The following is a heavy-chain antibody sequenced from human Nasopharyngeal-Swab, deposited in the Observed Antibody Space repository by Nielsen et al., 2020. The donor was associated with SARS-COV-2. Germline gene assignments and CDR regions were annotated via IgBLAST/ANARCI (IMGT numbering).Heavy chain of an antibody. J-gene: IGHJ6*03. Sequence: GESLKISCKGSGSSFTSYWIGWVRPMPGKGLESMGIIYPGYSDTRYSPSFQGQVTISADKSISTVYLQWSSLKASDTAMYYCARRSSIAAYYYYMDVWGTWTTVTVSS. V-gene: IGHV5-51*01. CDR1: GSSFTSYW. D-gene: IGHD6-25*01. CDR3: ARRSSIAAYYYYMDV. CDR2: IYPGYSDT.